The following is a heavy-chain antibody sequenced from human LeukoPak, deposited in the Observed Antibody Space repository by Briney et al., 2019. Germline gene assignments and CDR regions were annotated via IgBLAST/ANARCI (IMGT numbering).Heavy chain of an antibody. Sequence: SETLSLTCTVSGGSINNFYWNWIRQPPGKGLEWIGYIYHSGSTKYNPSLKSRVTISVDTSKIQFSLKLSSVTAADTAVYYCARSSYSSSPLRERAEYFQHWGQGTLVTVSS. J-gene: IGHJ1*01. CDR2: IYHSGST. D-gene: IGHD6-6*01. V-gene: IGHV4-59*08. CDR3: ARSSYSSSPLRERAEYFQH. CDR1: GGSINNFY.